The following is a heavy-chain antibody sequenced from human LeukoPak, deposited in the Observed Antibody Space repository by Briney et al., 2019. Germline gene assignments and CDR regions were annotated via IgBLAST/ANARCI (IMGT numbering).Heavy chain of an antibody. CDR3: ARSLATSYYYMDV. CDR2: ISYDGSNK. Sequence: GGSLRLSCAASGFTFSNYAMHWVRQAPGKGLEWVAVISYDGSNKFYADSVKGRFTLSRDNSKNTLHLQMNSLRAEDTAVYYCARSLATSYYYMDVWGKGITVTVSS. CDR1: GFTFSNYA. D-gene: IGHD5-12*01. V-gene: IGHV3-30*04. J-gene: IGHJ6*03.